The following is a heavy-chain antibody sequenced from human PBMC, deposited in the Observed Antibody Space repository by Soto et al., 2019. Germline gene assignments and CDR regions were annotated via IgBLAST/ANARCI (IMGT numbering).Heavy chain of an antibody. CDR3: AQNVDTTLIHGTYIDY. D-gene: IGHD5-18*01. Sequence: SETLSLTCTFSGGSISTGGHYWNWIRQHPGKGLEWIGYIYYSGSTYYNPSLKSRVTISADTSHYHCSLKLTSVTAADTAVYFCAQNVDTTLIHGTYIDYWGRGAKVTVSS. CDR2: IYYSGST. CDR1: GGSISTGGHY. J-gene: IGHJ4*02. V-gene: IGHV4-31*03.